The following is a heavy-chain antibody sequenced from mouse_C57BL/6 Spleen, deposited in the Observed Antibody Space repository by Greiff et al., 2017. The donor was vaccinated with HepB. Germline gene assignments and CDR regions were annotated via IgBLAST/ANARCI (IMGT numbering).Heavy chain of an antibody. CDR2: ISSGGDYI. D-gene: IGHD1-1*01. J-gene: IGHJ3*01. CDR3: TRITTVEGTFAY. V-gene: IGHV5-9-1*02. CDR1: GFTFSSYA. Sequence: EVKLVESGEGLVKPGGSLKLSCAASGFTFSSYAMSWVRQTPEKRLEWVAYISSGGDYIYYADTVKGRFTISRDNARNTLYLQMSSLKSEDTAMYYCTRITTVEGTFAYWGQGTLVTVSA.